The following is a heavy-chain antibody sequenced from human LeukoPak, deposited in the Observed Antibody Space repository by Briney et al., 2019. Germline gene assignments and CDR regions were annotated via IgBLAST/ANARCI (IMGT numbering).Heavy chain of an antibody. CDR1: GGSMSSGSYY. CDR3: ARVGGSGSYFWFDP. D-gene: IGHD3-10*01. CDR2: INTSGST. V-gene: IGHV4-61*02. J-gene: IGHJ5*02. Sequence: PSQTLSLTCTVSGGSMSSGSYYWSWIRQPAGKGLEWIGRINTSGSTKYNPSLKSRVTISVDTSKNQFSLKLSSVTAADTAVFYCARVGGSGSYFWFDPWGHGTLVTVSS.